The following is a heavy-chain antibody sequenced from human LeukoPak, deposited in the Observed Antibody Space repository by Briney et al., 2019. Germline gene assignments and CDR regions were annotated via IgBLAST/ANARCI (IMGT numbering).Heavy chain of an antibody. CDR1: GFTFSRYS. CDR2: ISSSSSYI. V-gene: IGHV3-21*01. D-gene: IGHD6-13*01. J-gene: IGHJ1*01. Sequence: GGSLRLSCAASGFTFSRYSMNWVRQAPGKGLEWVSSISSSSSYIYYADSVKGRITISRDNAKNSLYLQMNSLRAEDTAVYYCARDLQQLVSAEYFQHWGQGTLVTVSS. CDR3: ARDLQQLVSAEYFQH.